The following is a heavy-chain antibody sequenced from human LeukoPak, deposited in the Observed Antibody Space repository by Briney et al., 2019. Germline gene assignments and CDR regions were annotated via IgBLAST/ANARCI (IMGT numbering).Heavy chain of an antibody. CDR3: ARESSSWYGYFQH. J-gene: IGHJ1*01. D-gene: IGHD6-13*01. V-gene: IGHV6-1*01. Sequence: SQTLSLTCAISGDSVSSNSAAWNWIRQSPSRGLEWLGRTYYRSKWYNDYAVSVKRRVIINADTSKNQFSLQLNSVTPEDTAVYYCARESSSWYGYFQHWGQGTLVTVSS. CDR2: TYYRSKWYN. CDR1: GDSVSSNSAA.